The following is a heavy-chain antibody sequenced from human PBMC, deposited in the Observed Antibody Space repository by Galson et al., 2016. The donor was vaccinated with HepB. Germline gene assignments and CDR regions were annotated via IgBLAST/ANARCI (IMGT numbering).Heavy chain of an antibody. CDR3: FAAGYGMDV. CDR1: GFKFNTYW. D-gene: IGHD6-13*01. Sequence: LRLSCAASGFKFNTYWMSWVRRAPGKGLEWVANIKQDGSEKNYVDSVKGRFTISRDNAKNSLYLQMNSLRVEDTAVYYCFAAGYGMDVWGQGTTVTVSS. CDR2: IKQDGSEK. V-gene: IGHV3-7*01. J-gene: IGHJ6*02.